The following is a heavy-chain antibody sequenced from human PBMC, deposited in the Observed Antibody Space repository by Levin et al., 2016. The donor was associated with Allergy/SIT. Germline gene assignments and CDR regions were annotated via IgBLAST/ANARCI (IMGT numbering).Heavy chain of an antibody. CDR2: ISWNSRNI. J-gene: IGHJ4*02. D-gene: IGHD2-8*02. V-gene: IGHV3-9*01. Sequence: SLKISCAASGFTFDDHPMHWVRQAPGKGLEWVASISWNSRNIAYANSVKGRFSISRDNAKSILFLQMDSLRADDTAFYYCAKDLVVGASVRFNYFADWGQGTLVTVSS. CDR3: AKDLVVGASVRFNYFAD. CDR1: GFTFDDHP.